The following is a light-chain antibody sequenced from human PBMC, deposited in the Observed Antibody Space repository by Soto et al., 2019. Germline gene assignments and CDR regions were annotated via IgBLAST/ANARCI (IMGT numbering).Light chain of an antibody. J-gene: IGKJ1*01. CDR1: QTITHY. CDR3: QQSYVPPRT. CDR2: DAS. V-gene: IGKV1-39*01. Sequence: DIHMTQSPSFLSASVGASVTITCRANQTITHYLNWYQQKPGRAPALLIYDASSLQSGVPSRFSGRGSGTDFSLTITSLQLADFATYFCQQSYVPPRTFGQGTKVEI.